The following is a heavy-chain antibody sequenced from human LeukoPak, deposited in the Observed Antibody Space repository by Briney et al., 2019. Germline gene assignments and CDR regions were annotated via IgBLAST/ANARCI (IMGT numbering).Heavy chain of an antibody. Sequence: GGSLRLSCAASGFTFSSYWMSWVRQAPGKGLEWVANIKQDGSEKYYVDSVKGRFTISRDNAKNSLYLQMNSLRAEDTAVYYCAREGRQIYGDYYYMDVWGKGTTVTVSS. CDR2: IKQDGSEK. CDR3: AREGRQIYGDYYYMDV. D-gene: IGHD4-17*01. J-gene: IGHJ6*03. V-gene: IGHV3-7*01. CDR1: GFTFSSYW.